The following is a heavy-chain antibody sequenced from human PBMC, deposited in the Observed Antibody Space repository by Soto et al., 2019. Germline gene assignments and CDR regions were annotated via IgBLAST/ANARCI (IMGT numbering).Heavy chain of an antibody. D-gene: IGHD2-8*01. V-gene: IGHV3-74*01. CDR2: INSDGSST. J-gene: IGHJ4*02. Sequence: GGSLRLSCAASGFTFSSYWMHWVRQAPGKGLVWVSRINSDGSSTSYADSVKGRFTISRDNAKNTLYLQMNSLRAEDTAVYYCARVAGYCTNGVCYYFDYWGQGTLVTVSS. CDR1: GFTFSSYW. CDR3: ARVAGYCTNGVCYYFDY.